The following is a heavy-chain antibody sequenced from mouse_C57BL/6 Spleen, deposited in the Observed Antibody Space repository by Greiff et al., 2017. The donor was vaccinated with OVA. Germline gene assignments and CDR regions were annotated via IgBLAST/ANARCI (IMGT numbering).Heavy chain of an antibody. Sequence: EVQGVESGGGLVKPGGSLKLSCAASGFTFSDYGMHWVRQAPEKGLEWVAYISSGSSTIYYADTVKGRFTISRDNAKNTLVLQMTSLRSEDTAMYYCARRNWDDWYFDVWGTGTTVTVSS. V-gene: IGHV5-17*01. CDR3: ARRNWDDWYFDV. CDR1: GFTFSDYG. J-gene: IGHJ1*03. CDR2: ISSGSSTI. D-gene: IGHD4-1*01.